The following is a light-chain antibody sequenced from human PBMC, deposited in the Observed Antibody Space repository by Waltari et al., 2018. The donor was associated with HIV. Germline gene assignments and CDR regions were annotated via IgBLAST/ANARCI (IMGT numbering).Light chain of an antibody. CDR3: VTWADRSSGPVV. V-gene: IGLV1-47*01. J-gene: IGLJ2*01. Sequence: QSVLTQPPPAPGTPGQMIVIPCSATSSKIGNNCVRWYQHLPGEAAQLLIYRNNQRASGVPDRFSGSKSGTSASLAISGLRSEDEADYYCVTWADRSSGPVVFGGGTKVTVL. CDR2: RNN. CDR1: SSKIGNNC.